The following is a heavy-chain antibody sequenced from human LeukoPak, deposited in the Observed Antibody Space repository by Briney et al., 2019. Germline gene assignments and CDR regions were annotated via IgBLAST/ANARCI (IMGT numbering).Heavy chain of an antibody. CDR3: ARGLHSSSWYVAHYNSYYYMDV. J-gene: IGHJ6*03. CDR1: GFTFSNYW. CDR2: IKQGGSEI. D-gene: IGHD6-13*01. Sequence: PGGSLRLSCAASGFTFSNYWMTWVRQAPGKGLEWVSNIKQGGSEIYYVDSVKGRFTISRDNAKNSLYLKMNNLSAEDTDVYYCARGLHSSSWYVAHYNSYYYMDVWGKGTTVTVSS. V-gene: IGHV3-7*01.